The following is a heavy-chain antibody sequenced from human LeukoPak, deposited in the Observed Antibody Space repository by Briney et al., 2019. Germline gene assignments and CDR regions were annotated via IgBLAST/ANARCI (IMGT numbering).Heavy chain of an antibody. CDR2: IYYSGST. CDR1: GGSISSSSYY. CDR3: ARRKYYYDSSGPFDY. D-gene: IGHD3-22*01. V-gene: IGHV4-39*01. Sequence: SETLSLTCTVSGGSISSSSYYWGWLRQPPGTGLEWIGSIYYSGSTYYNPSLKSRVTISVDTSKNQFSLKLSSVTAADTAVYYCARRKYYYDSSGPFDYWGQGTLVTVSS. J-gene: IGHJ4*02.